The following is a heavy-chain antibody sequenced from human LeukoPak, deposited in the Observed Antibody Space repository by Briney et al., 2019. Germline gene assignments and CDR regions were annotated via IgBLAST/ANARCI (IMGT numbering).Heavy chain of an antibody. V-gene: IGHV1-69*05. J-gene: IGHJ4*02. CDR3: AREDKWELLPGNFDY. CDR2: IIPIFGTA. D-gene: IGHD1-26*01. Sequence: SVKVSCKASGGTFSSYAISWVRQAPGRGLEWMGRIIPIFGTANYAQKFQGRVTITTDESTSTAYMELSSLRSEDTAVYYCAREDKWELLPGNFDYWGQGTLVTVSS. CDR1: GGTFSSYA.